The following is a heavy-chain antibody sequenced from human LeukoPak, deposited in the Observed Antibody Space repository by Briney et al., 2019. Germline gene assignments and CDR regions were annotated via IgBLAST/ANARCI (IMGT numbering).Heavy chain of an antibody. D-gene: IGHD6-13*01. Sequence: GASVKVSCKGSGYTVSAYYIHWLRQAPGQGPEWMGWISPQSFDTNYAQKFQGRVTMTTATSMNTVFMELSRLNSDDTAVYYCAREGDIAAALFDNWGQGTLVTVSS. CDR1: GYTVSAYY. CDR2: ISPQSFDT. CDR3: AREGDIAAALFDN. V-gene: IGHV1-2*02. J-gene: IGHJ4*02.